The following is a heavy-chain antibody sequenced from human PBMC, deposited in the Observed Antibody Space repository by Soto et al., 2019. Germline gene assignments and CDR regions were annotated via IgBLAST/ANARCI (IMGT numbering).Heavy chain of an antibody. J-gene: IGHJ4*02. CDR2: ISWNSGSI. Sequence: GGSLRLSCAASGFTFDDYAMHWVRQAPGKGLEWVSGISWNSGSIGYADSVKGRFTISRDNAKNSLYLQMNSLRAEDTALYYCEKEAVAGSLYYHFDYWGQGTLVTVSS. V-gene: IGHV3-9*01. CDR1: GFTFDDYA. D-gene: IGHD6-19*01. CDR3: EKEAVAGSLYYHFDY.